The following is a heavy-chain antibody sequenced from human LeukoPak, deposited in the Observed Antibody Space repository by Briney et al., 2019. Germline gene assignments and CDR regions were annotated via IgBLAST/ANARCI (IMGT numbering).Heavy chain of an antibody. V-gene: IGHV3-33*01. Sequence: PGGSLRLSCAASGFTFSSYGMHWVRQAPGKGLEWVVVIWYDGSNKYYADPVKGRFTISRDNSKNTLYLQMNSLRAEDTAVYYCARDGYYYDSSGSMDYYYGMDVWGQGTRSPSP. CDR1: GFTFSSYG. D-gene: IGHD3-22*01. CDR3: ARDGYYYDSSGSMDYYYGMDV. CDR2: IWYDGSNK. J-gene: IGHJ6*02.